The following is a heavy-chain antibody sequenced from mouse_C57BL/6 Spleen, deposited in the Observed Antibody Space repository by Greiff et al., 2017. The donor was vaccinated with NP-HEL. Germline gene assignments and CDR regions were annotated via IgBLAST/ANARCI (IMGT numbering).Heavy chain of an antibody. D-gene: IGHD1-1*01. Sequence: QVQLQQPGTELVKPGASVKLSCKASGYTFTSYWMHWVKQRPGQGLEWIGNINPSNGGTNYNEKFKSKATLTVDKSSSTAYMQLSSLTSEDSAVYYWARENYYGSSSYAMDYWGQGTSVTVSS. CDR3: ARENYYGSSSYAMDY. CDR2: INPSNGGT. V-gene: IGHV1-53*01. CDR1: GYTFTSYW. J-gene: IGHJ4*01.